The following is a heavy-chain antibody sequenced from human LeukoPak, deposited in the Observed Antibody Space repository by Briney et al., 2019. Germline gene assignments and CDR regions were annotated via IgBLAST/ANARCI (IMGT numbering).Heavy chain of an antibody. CDR2: IKQDGSEK. CDR1: GFTFSSYW. Sequence: GGSLRLSCAASGFTFSSYWMNWVRQAPGKGLEWVANIKQDGSEKYYVDSVKGRFTISRDNAKNSLYLQMNSLRAEDTALYYCARDRGGIGYYMDVWGKGTTVTVSS. D-gene: IGHD3-16*02. V-gene: IGHV3-7*01. J-gene: IGHJ6*03. CDR3: ARDRGGIGYYMDV.